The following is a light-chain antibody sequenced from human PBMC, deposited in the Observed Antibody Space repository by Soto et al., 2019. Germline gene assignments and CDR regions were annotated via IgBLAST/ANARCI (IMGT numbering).Light chain of an antibody. CDR3: QHYNSYSEA. V-gene: IGKV1-9*01. CDR1: QDIKSY. Sequence: IQLTQSPSFLSASVGDRVTIACLASQDIKSYLAWYQQKPGKAPKLLIYPASTLQSGVPSRFSGSGSGTEFTLTISSLQPDDFATYYCQHYNSYSEAFGQGTKVDI. CDR2: PAS. J-gene: IGKJ1*01.